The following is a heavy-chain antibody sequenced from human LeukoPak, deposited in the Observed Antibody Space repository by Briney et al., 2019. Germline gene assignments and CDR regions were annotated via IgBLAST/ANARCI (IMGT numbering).Heavy chain of an antibody. Sequence: SETLSLTCTVSGYSISSGYYWGWIRQPPGKGLEWIGSIDHSGSTYYNPSLKSRVTISVDTSKNQFSLKLSSVTAADTAVYYCARDHYDYVWGSYRYAFDIWGQGTMVTVSS. CDR1: GYSISSGYY. V-gene: IGHV4-38-2*02. J-gene: IGHJ3*02. CDR3: ARDHYDYVWGSYRYAFDI. D-gene: IGHD3-16*02. CDR2: IDHSGST.